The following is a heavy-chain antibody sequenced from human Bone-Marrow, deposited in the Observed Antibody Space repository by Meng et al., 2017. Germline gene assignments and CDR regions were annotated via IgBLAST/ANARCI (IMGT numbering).Heavy chain of an antibody. CDR1: GYTFTSYD. D-gene: IGHD2-15*01. CDR2: MNPNSGNT. Sequence: ASVKVSCKASGYTFTSYDINWVRQATGQGLEWMGWMNPNSGNTGYAQKFQGRVTITRNTSISTAYMELSSLRSEDTAVYYCARGQGYCSGGSCYYFDYWGQGTLVTVSS. CDR3: ARGQGYCSGGSCYYFDY. J-gene: IGHJ4*02. V-gene: IGHV1-8*03.